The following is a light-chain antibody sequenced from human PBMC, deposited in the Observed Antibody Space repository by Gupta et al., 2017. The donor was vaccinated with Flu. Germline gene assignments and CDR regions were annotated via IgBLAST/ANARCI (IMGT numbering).Light chain of an antibody. CDR2: DVT. CDR3: SSCTSSTTLV. CDR1: STDFGSYKY. Sequence: STAISCTGASTDFGSYKYVSWYQQHPGTAPQLLMYDVTNRPSGVSTRFAGSKSGDTASLTISGLQAEDEAYYYCSSCTSSTTLVFGGGTRLTVL. J-gene: IGLJ2*01. V-gene: IGLV2-14*03.